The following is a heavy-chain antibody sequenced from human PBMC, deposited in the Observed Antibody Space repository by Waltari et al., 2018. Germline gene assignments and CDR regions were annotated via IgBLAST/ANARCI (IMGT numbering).Heavy chain of an antibody. CDR1: GGSFSGYY. V-gene: IGHV4-34*01. J-gene: IGHJ3*02. D-gene: IGHD5-12*01. Sequence: QVQLQQWGAGLLKPSETLSLTCAVYGGSFSGYYWSWIRQPPGKGLEWIGEINHSGSTNYNPSLKSRVTISVDTSKNQFSLKLSSVTAADTAVYNCARAQGRSWLQADAFDIWGQGTMVTVSS. CDR2: INHSGST. CDR3: ARAQGRSWLQADAFDI.